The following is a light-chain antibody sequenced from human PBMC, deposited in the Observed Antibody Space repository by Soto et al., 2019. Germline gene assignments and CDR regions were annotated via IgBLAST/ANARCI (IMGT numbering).Light chain of an antibody. CDR1: QSVNSW. V-gene: IGKV1-5*03. CDR3: QHYRSQRT. J-gene: IGKJ1*01. CDR2: EAS. Sequence: DIQMTQSPSTLSASVGDRVTLTCRASQSVNSWLAWYQQKPGKAPKLLISEASNLKDGVPSRFSGSGSETEFSLTISGLQPDDFATYYCQHYRSQRTFGQGIRV.